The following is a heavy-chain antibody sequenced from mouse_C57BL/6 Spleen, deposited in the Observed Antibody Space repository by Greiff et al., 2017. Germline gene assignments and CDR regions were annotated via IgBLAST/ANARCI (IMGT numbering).Heavy chain of an antibody. CDR1: GFTFSNYW. J-gene: IGHJ1*03. V-gene: IGHV6-3*01. Sequence: EVQLQASGGGLVQPGGSMKLSCVASGFTFSNYWMHWVRQSPEKGLEWVAQIRLKSDNYATHYAESVKGRVTISRDDSKSSVYLQMYNLRAEDTGIYYCTGRYYGSSPWDFDVWGTGTTVTGSS. D-gene: IGHD1-1*01. CDR2: IRLKSDNYAT. CDR3: TGRYYGSSPWDFDV.